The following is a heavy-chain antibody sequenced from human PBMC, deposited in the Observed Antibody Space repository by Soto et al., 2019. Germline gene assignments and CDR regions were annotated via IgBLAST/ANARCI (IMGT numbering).Heavy chain of an antibody. J-gene: IGHJ4*02. CDR3: ARRDPGTSVDY. CDR2: IYRTGST. D-gene: IGHD1-7*01. CDR1: GGSFTSNNW. Sequence: TLSLTCAVSGGSFTSNNWWTWVRQPPGQGLEWIGEIYRTGSTNYNPSLKSRVTISLDKSENQFSLKVTSLTAADTAVYYCARRDPGTSVDYWGQGTLVTVSS. V-gene: IGHV4-4*02.